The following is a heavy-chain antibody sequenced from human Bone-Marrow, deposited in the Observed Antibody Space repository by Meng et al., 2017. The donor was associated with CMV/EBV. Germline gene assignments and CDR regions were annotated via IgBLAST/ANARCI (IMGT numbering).Heavy chain of an antibody. Sequence: QVQLVQSGPGLVTPSAPLSLPTTVLCGSISSYYWSWIRQPAGKGLEWIGRIYTSGSTNYNPSLKSRVTMSGDTSKNQFSLKLSSVTAADTAVYYCARRGLLRYSSWYFDLWGRGTLVTVSS. V-gene: IGHV4-4*07. CDR2: IYTSGST. CDR3: ARRGLLRYSSWYFDL. D-gene: IGHD3-9*01. J-gene: IGHJ2*01. CDR1: CGSISSYY.